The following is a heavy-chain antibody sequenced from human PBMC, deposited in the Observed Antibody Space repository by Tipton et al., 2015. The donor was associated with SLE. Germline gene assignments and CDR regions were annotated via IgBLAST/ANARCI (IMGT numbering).Heavy chain of an antibody. CDR2: IKSKTDGGTT. Sequence: EASGFTFSNAWMSWVRQAPGKGLEWVGRIKSKTDGGTTDYAAPVKGRFTISRDDSKNTLYLQMNSLKTEDTAVYYCTTGAAAGLDAFDIWGQGTMVTVSS. CDR1: GFTFSNAW. J-gene: IGHJ3*02. V-gene: IGHV3-15*01. CDR3: TTGAAAGLDAFDI. D-gene: IGHD6-13*01.